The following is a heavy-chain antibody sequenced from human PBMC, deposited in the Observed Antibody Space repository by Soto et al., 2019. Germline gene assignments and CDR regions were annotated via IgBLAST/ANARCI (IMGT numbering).Heavy chain of an antibody. CDR1: GFTFSSYS. CDR2: ISSSSYI. V-gene: IGHV3-21*01. D-gene: IGHD6-6*01. CDR3: ARDSRGYIAARYYGMDV. J-gene: IGHJ6*02. Sequence: KSGGSLRLSCAASGFTFSSYSMNWVRQAPGKGLEWVSSISSSSYIYYADSVKGRFTISRDNAKNSLYLQMNSLRAEDTAVYYCARDSRGYIAARYYGMDVWGQGTTVTVS.